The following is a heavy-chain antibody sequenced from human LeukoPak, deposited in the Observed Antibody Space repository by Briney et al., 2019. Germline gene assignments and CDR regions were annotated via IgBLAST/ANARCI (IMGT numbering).Heavy chain of an antibody. Sequence: GGSLRLSCASSGFTFSSYWMSWVRHAPGKGLEWVANIKQDGSEKYYVDSVKGRFTSARDNARNSLYLQMNSLRAEDTAVYYCARDNRIAAAGSYYYYGMDVWGQGTTVTVSS. CDR3: ARDNRIAAAGSYYYYGMDV. D-gene: IGHD6-13*01. V-gene: IGHV3-7*03. J-gene: IGHJ6*02. CDR1: GFTFSSYW. CDR2: IKQDGSEK.